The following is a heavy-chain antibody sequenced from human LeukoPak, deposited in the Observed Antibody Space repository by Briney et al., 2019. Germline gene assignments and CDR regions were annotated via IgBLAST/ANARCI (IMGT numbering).Heavy chain of an antibody. J-gene: IGHJ4*02. Sequence: GGSLRPSCAASGFTFSSYGMHWVRQAPGKGLEWVAFIRYDGSNKYYADSVKGRFTISRDNSKNTLYLQMNSLRAEDTAVYYCAKDLISYSSGSYPHDLGGYFDYWGQGTLVTVSS. CDR2: IRYDGSNK. D-gene: IGHD3-10*01. CDR1: GFTFSSYG. V-gene: IGHV3-30*02. CDR3: AKDLISYSSGSYPHDLGGYFDY.